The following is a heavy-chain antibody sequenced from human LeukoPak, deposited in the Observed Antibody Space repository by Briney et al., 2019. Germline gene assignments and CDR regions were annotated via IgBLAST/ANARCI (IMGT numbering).Heavy chain of an antibody. Sequence: GGSLRLSCVASGFPFSSHAMCWVRQAPGKGMEWVSSIDISGGATWYADSVRGRFTISRDNSKNTLYLQMTSLRVEDTALYYCANEIRPNDYWGQGTLVSVSS. D-gene: IGHD3-16*01. J-gene: IGHJ4*02. CDR2: IDISGGAT. CDR1: GFPFSSHA. V-gene: IGHV3-23*05. CDR3: ANEIRPNDY.